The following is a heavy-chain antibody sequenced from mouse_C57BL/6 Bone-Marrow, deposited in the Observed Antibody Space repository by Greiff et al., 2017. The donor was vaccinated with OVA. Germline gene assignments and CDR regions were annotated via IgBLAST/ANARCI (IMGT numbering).Heavy chain of an antibody. J-gene: IGHJ4*01. CDR2: ISSGGSYT. CDR1: GFTFSSYG. Sequence: EVKLVESGGDLVKPGGSLQLSCAASGFTFSSYGMSWVRQTPDKRLEWVATISSGGSYTYYPDSVKGRFTISRDNAKNTLYLQMSSLKSEDTAMYYCARQGGNYAMDYWGQGTSVTVSS. CDR3: ARQGGNYAMDY. D-gene: IGHD2-14*01. V-gene: IGHV5-6*02.